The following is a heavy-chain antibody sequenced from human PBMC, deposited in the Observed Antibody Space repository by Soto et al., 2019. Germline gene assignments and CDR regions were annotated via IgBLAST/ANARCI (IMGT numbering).Heavy chain of an antibody. D-gene: IGHD6-13*01. CDR1: GGSISSGGYS. J-gene: IGHJ5*02. CDR3: ARVGSSWYFDP. CDR2: IYHSGST. V-gene: IGHV4-30-2*01. Sequence: SETLSLTCAVSGGSISSGGYSWSWIRQPPGKGLEWIGYIYHSGSTYYNPSLKSRVTISVDRSKNQFSLKLSSVTAADTAVYYCARVGSSWYFDPWGQGTLVTVSS.